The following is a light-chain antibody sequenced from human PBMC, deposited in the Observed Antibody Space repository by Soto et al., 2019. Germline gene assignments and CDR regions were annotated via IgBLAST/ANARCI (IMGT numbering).Light chain of an antibody. CDR1: SSNIGAPFD. V-gene: IGLV1-40*01. J-gene: IGLJ2*01. CDR2: GNN. Sequence: QSVLTQPPSVSGAPGQRVTISCTGSSSNIGAPFDVHWYQHFPGAVPKLLIYGNNKRPSWVPDRFSGSKSGSSASLAITGLQAEDEADYYCQSYDGSLSAVVFGGGTKSPS. CDR3: QSYDGSLSAVV.